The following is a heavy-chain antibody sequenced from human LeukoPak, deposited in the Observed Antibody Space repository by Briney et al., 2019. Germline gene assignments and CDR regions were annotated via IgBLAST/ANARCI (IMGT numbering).Heavy chain of an antibody. V-gene: IGHV3-7*01. CDR1: GFTFSSYW. J-gene: IGHJ4*02. CDR2: IKQDGSEK. D-gene: IGHD6-6*01. CDR3: ASEGSSSYFDY. Sequence: GGSLRLSCAASGFTFSSYWMSWVRQAPGKGLEWVANIKQDGSEKYYVDSVKGRFTISRDNAKNSLYLQMNSLRAEDTAVYYCASEGSSSYFDYWGQGTLVTVSS.